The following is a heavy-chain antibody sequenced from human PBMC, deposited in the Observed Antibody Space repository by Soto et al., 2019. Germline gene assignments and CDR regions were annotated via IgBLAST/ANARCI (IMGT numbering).Heavy chain of an antibody. V-gene: IGHV3-33*01. Sequence: QVQLVESGGGVVQPGRSLRLSCAPSGYTFSSYGMHWVRQAPGKGLEWVAAIWYDGSKEYYAESVKGRFTISRDNSKNTLVLQMNSLRAEDTAVYYCARDPATVTTYFDYWGQGTLVTVSS. D-gene: IGHD4-17*01. CDR2: IWYDGSKE. CDR1: GYTFSSYG. CDR3: ARDPATVTTYFDY. J-gene: IGHJ4*02.